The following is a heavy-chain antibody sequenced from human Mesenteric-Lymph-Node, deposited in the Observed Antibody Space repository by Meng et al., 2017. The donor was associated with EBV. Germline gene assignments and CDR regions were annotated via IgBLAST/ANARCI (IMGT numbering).Heavy chain of an antibody. CDR1: GGSASSGTYY. Sequence: QLQRQEPGPGLVKHSETLSLTCTVSGGSASSGTYYWSWIRQPPGKGLEWIGYIYYSGSTNYNPSLKSRVTISVDTSKNQFSLKLSSVTAADTAVYYCATGLYGDYALANWGQGTLVTVSS. D-gene: IGHD4-17*01. CDR3: ATGLYGDYALAN. J-gene: IGHJ4*02. CDR2: IYYSGST. V-gene: IGHV4-61*01.